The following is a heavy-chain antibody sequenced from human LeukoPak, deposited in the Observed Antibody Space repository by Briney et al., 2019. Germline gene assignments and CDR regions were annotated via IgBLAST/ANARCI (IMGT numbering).Heavy chain of an antibody. CDR1: GYIFTSYW. J-gene: IGHJ4*02. D-gene: IGHD1-26*01. CDR3: ARRSGSTRDYFDY. V-gene: IGHV5-51*01. CDR2: IYPGDSDT. Sequence: GESLKISCKGSGYIFTSYWIGWVRQMPGKGLEWMGIIYPGDSDTRYSPSFQGQVTISADKSISTAYLQWSSLKASDTAKYYCARRSGSTRDYFDYWGQGTLVTVSS.